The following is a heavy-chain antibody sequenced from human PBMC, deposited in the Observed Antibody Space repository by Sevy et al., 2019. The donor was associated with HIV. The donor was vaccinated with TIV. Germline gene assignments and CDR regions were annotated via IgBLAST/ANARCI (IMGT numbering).Heavy chain of an antibody. CDR1: GFTFSSFG. CDR2: ISNDGSNK. CDR3: ASTLH. Sequence: GGSLRLSCAASGFTFSSFGMHWVRQAPGKGLEWVAHISNDGSNKYYADSVKGRFTISRDNSKNTLYLQMDSPRAEDTAVYYCASTLHWGQGTMVTVSS. V-gene: IGHV3-30*03. J-gene: IGHJ3*01.